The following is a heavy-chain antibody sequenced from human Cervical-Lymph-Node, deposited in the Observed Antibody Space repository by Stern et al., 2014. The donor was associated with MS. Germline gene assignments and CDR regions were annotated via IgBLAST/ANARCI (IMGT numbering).Heavy chain of an antibody. CDR3: ATGGTWNSYYFDQ. CDR2: IYSDEST. D-gene: IGHD1-7*01. J-gene: IGHJ4*02. Sequence: EVQLVESGGGLIQPGGSLRLSCAASGFNVSSHYMCWVRQAPGTGLERVSIIYSDESTYYADSVKGRFTISRDNSKHTLFLQMNSLRAEDTAVYYCATGGTWNSYYFDQWGQGTLVTVSS. V-gene: IGHV3-53*01. CDR1: GFNVSSHY.